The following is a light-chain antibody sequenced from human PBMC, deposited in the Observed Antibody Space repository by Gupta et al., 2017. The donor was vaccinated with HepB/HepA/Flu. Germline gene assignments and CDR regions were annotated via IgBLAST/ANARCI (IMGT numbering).Light chain of an antibody. Sequence: DIVMTQAPATLSVSPGERATLPCRASQSIRTTLAWYQQNPGQAPRLLIYDVSTRATGIPARLSGSGSGTEFTLTISRLQSEDFAVYYCQEYNNWHTFGQGTKVEIK. J-gene: IGKJ1*01. CDR3: QEYNNWHT. V-gene: IGKV3-15*01. CDR2: DVS. CDR1: QSIRTT.